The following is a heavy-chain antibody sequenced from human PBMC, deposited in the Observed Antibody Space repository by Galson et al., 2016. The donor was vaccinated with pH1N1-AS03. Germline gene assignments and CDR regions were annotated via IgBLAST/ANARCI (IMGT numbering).Heavy chain of an antibody. CDR1: GFTVSSKY. J-gene: IGHJ4*02. D-gene: IGHD6-13*01. Sequence: SLRLSCAASGFTVSSKYMNWVRQAPGKALEWISVIYSGGDTFYADSVKGRFTISRDNFKNTLYLQMNSLRADDTALYYCVKGAGRYSRSWYFDYWAREPWSPSP. CDR2: IYSGGDT. CDR3: VKGAGRYSRSWYFDY. V-gene: IGHV3-53*01.